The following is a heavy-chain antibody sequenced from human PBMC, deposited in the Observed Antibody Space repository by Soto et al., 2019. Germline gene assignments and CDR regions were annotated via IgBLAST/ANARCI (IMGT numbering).Heavy chain of an antibody. J-gene: IGHJ6*02. CDR2: IYPGDSDT. CDR3: ARNRSFTLGFYYDGMDV. CDR1: GYSFTSYW. Sequence: ESLKVSFEGCGYSFTSYWIGWVRQMPGKDLEWMGIIYPGDSDTRYSPSFQGQVTISADKSLRTAYLQWTRLKASDTASYYCARNRSFTLGFYYDGMDVWGQGTTVTVSS. D-gene: IGHD3-16*02. V-gene: IGHV5-51*01.